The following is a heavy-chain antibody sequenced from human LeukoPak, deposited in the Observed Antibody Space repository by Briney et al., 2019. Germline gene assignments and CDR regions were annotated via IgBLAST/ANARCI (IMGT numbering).Heavy chain of an antibody. J-gene: IGHJ5*02. D-gene: IGHD3-16*01. CDR1: GYTFTGYY. Sequence: SVKVSCKASGYTFTGYYMHWVRQAPGQGLEWVGWINPKNGGSNYAQKFQGRVTMTRDRSISTAYMELSRLTSDDTAVYYCARASFWESPINWFAPWGQGTLVTVSS. CDR3: ARASFWESPINWFAP. V-gene: IGHV1-2*02. CDR2: INPKNGGS.